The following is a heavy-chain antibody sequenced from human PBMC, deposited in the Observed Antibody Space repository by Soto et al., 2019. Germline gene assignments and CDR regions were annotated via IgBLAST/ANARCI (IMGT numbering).Heavy chain of an antibody. CDR1: GDSISSSF. CDR2: VYSTEIT. J-gene: IGHJ5*02. CDR3: ARGSEACFGP. Sequence: SLTCTVSGDSISSSFWSWIRQPPGKGLEWIGDVYSTEITNYNPSLKSRVAMSIDTSKNQFSLKVRSVTAADTAVYSCARGSEACFGPWGQGT. V-gene: IGHV4-59*01.